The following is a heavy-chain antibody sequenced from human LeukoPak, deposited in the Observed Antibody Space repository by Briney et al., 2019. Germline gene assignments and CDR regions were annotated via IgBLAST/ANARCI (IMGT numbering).Heavy chain of an antibody. Sequence: SETLSLTCTVSGGSITSNSYYWGWIRQPPGKGLEWIGSIYYSGSTYYNPSLKRRVTISIDTSKNQFSLKLSSVTAADTAVYYCARERREQLLPPYTRSVTYFDYWGQGALVTVSS. CDR2: IYYSGST. D-gene: IGHD2-2*01. J-gene: IGHJ4*02. CDR1: GGSITSNSYY. V-gene: IGHV4-39*07. CDR3: ARERREQLLPPYTRSVTYFDY.